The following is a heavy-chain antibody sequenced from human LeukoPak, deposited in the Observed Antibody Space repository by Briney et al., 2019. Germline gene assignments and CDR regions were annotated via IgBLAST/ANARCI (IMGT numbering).Heavy chain of an antibody. J-gene: IGHJ4*02. Sequence: SETLSLTCAVSGGSISSGGYSWSWIRQPPGKGLEWIGYIYHSGSTYYNPSLKSRVTISVDRSKNQFSLKLSSVTAADTAVYYCARVAPYLYYFDYWGQGTLVTVSS. CDR3: ARVAPYLYYFDY. CDR2: IYHSGST. CDR1: GGSISSGGYS. V-gene: IGHV4-30-2*01.